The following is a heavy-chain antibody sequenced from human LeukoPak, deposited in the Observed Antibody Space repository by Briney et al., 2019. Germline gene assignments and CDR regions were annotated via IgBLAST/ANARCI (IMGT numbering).Heavy chain of an antibody. J-gene: IGHJ4*02. CDR1: GGSISSYY. CDR2: IYYSGST. D-gene: IGHD3-16*02. V-gene: IGHV4-59*01. CDR3: ARAPYDYVWGSYRLYYFDY. Sequence: PSETLSLTCTVSGGSISSYYWIWIRQPPGKGLVWIRYIYYSGSTNYNPSLRSRVTISVDTSKNQFYLKLSSVTAADTAVYYCARAPYDYVWGSYRLYYFDYWGQGTLVTVSS.